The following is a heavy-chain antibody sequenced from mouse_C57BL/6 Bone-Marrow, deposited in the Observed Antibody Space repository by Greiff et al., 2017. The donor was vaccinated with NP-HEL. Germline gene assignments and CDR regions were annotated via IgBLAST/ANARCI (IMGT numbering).Heavy chain of an antibody. CDR3: TRDPNYYGSSYGYFDV. CDR1: GFTFSSYA. D-gene: IGHD1-1*01. V-gene: IGHV5-9-1*02. Sequence: EVQGVESGEGLVKPGGSLKLSCAASGFTFSSYAMSWVRQTPEKRLEWVAYISSGGDYIYYADTVKGRFTISRDNARNTLYLQMSSLKSEDTAMYYCTRDPNYYGSSYGYFDVWGTGTTVTVSS. CDR2: ISSGGDYI. J-gene: IGHJ1*03.